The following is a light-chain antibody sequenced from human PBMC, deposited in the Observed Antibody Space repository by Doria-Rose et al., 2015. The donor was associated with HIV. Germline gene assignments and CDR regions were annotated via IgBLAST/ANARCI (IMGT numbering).Light chain of an antibody. CDR3: HQYGTSWT. CDR1: QSFSSTN. Sequence: EIVLTQSPGTLSLSPGERATLSCRASQSFSSTNLAWYQQKPGQAPSLLIYDGSTRATGIPDGFSASGSGTDFTLTINRLEPEDFALYYCHQYGTSWTFGQGTKVEI. J-gene: IGKJ1*01. CDR2: DGS. V-gene: IGKV3-20*01.